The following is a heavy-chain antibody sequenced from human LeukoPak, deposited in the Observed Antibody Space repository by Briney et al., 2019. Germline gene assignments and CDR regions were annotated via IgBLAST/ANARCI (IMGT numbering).Heavy chain of an antibody. Sequence: SETLSLTCAVSGASMNTHYWSWIRQPPGKGLEWIGYMLDTVTTKDNPSLKSRFTLSADTSRNQFSLRLTSVTAADTAVYYCATIKRGNIFGYFDFWGQGIPVTVSS. CDR2: MLDTVTT. V-gene: IGHV4-59*11. CDR3: ATIKRGNIFGYFDF. J-gene: IGHJ4*02. D-gene: IGHD5-18*01. CDR1: GASMNTHY.